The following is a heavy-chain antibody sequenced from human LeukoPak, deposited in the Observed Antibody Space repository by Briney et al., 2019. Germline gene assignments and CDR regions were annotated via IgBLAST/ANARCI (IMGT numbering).Heavy chain of an antibody. CDR3: ARNTMGLSSSSRYYYYYMDV. Sequence: ASVKVSCKASGYTFTSYGISWVRQAPGQGLEWMGWVSAYNGNTNYAQKLQGRVTMTTDTSTSTAYMELRSLRSDDTAVYYCARNTMGLSSSSRYYYYYMDVWGKGTTVTVSS. CDR1: GYTFTSYG. J-gene: IGHJ6*03. D-gene: IGHD6-6*01. V-gene: IGHV1-18*01. CDR2: VSAYNGNT.